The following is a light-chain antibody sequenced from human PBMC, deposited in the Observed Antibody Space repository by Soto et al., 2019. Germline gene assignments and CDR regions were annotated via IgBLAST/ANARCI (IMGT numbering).Light chain of an antibody. Sequence: EIVLTQSPATLSLSPGERATLSCRASQSVSSYLAWYQQKPGQAPRLLIYDASSRATGIPARFSGTGSGTEFTLTISSLQSEDFAVYLCQQYNDWPYTFGQGTKLEIK. J-gene: IGKJ2*01. CDR1: QSVSSY. V-gene: IGKV3D-15*01. CDR2: DAS. CDR3: QQYNDWPYT.